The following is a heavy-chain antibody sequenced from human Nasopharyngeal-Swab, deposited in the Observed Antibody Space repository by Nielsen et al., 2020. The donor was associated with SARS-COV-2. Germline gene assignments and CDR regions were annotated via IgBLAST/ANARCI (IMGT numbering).Heavy chain of an antibody. CDR3: ARDHDYGDYYFDY. V-gene: IGHV3-21*01. Sequence: WIRQPPGKGLEWVPSISSSSSYIYYADSVKGRFTISRDNAKNSLYLQMNSLRAEDTAVYYCARDHDYGDYYFDYWGQGTLVTVSS. CDR2: ISSSSSYI. D-gene: IGHD4-17*01. J-gene: IGHJ4*02.